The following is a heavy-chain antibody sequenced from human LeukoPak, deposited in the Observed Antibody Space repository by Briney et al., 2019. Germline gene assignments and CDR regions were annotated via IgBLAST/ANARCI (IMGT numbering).Heavy chain of an antibody. CDR2: IRYDGSNK. V-gene: IGHV3-30*02. CDR1: GFTLSSYG. D-gene: IGHD3-10*01. CDR3: ARLVWFGELSALGFDY. J-gene: IGHJ4*02. Sequence: PGGSLRLSCVASGFTLSSYGMHWVRQAPGKGLEWVAFIRYDGSNKYYADSVKGRFTIARDNSKNTLYLQMNSLRAEDTAVYYCARLVWFGELSALGFDYWGQGTLVTVSS.